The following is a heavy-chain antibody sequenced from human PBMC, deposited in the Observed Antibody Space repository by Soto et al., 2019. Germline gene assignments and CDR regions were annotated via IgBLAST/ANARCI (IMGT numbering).Heavy chain of an antibody. CDR3: AREGMAVADLDY. CDR2: TYYKSKWYN. Sequence: SQTLSLTFAISGDSVSRNSVSWNWIRQSPSRGLEWLGRTYYKSKWYNDYAVSVKSRITINADTSKNEFSLQLRSVTPEDTAVYYCAREGMAVADLDYWGQGTLVTV. CDR1: GDSVSRNSVS. V-gene: IGHV6-1*01. J-gene: IGHJ4*02. D-gene: IGHD6-19*01.